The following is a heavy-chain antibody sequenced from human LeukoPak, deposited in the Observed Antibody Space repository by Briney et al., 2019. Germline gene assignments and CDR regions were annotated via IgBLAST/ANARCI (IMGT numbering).Heavy chain of an antibody. V-gene: IGHV3-33*01. D-gene: IGHD6-19*01. CDR2: IWYDGSNK. CDR3: ARSDSSGWYAGGAFDI. CDR1: GFTFSSYG. J-gene: IGHJ3*02. Sequence: PGGPLRLSWEASGFTFSSYGMHWFRQAPGKGLEGVAVIWYDGSNKYYADSVKGRFTISRDNSKNTLYLQMNSLRAEDTAVYYCARSDSSGWYAGGAFDIWGQGTMVTVSS.